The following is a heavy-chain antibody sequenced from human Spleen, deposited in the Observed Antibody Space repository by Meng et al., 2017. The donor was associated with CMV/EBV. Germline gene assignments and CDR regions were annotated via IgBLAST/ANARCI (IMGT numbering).Heavy chain of an antibody. CDR2: MNPNTGDT. CDR1: GYTFTTFD. CDR3: ARDPPKGYYDNMGDY. J-gene: IGHJ4*02. D-gene: IGHD3-22*01. V-gene: IGHV1-8*01. Sequence: ASVKVSCKASGYTFTTFDINWVRQVTGQGLEWMGWMNPNTGDTGFAQKFQGRVTMTRDTSISTAYLELSSLRSDDTAVYYCARDPPKGYYDNMGDYWGQGTLVTVSS.